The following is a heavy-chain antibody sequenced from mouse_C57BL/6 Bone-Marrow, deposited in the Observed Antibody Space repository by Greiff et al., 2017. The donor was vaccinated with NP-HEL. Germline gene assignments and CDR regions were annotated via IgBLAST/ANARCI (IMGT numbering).Heavy chain of an antibody. Sequence: VQLQQSGPVLVKPGASVKMSCKASGYTFTDYYMNWVKQSHGKSLEWIGVINPYNGGTSYNQKFKGKATLTVDKSSSTAYMELNSLTSEDSAVYYCAREDYYGSSYGFDYWGQGTTLTVSS. J-gene: IGHJ2*01. D-gene: IGHD1-1*01. CDR3: AREDYYGSSYGFDY. CDR1: GYTFTDYY. V-gene: IGHV1-19*01. CDR2: INPYNGGT.